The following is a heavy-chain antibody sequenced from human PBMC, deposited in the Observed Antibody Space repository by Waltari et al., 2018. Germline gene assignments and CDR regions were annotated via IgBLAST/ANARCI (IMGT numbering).Heavy chain of an antibody. CDR3: ARDGIAAAGTFGY. V-gene: IGHV4-39*07. D-gene: IGHD6-13*01. CDR1: GGSISSSSYY. J-gene: IGHJ4*02. Sequence: QLQLQESGPGLVKPSETQSLTCTVSGGSISSSSYYWGWIRQPPGKGLEWIGSTYYSGSTYYNPSLKSRVTISVDTSKNQFSLKLSSVTAADTAVYYCARDGIAAAGTFGYWGQGTLVTVSS. CDR2: TYYSGST.